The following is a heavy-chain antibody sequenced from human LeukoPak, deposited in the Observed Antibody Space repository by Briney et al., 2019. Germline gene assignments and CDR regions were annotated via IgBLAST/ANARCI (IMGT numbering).Heavy chain of an antibody. V-gene: IGHV3-66*01. CDR2: IYSGGSI. Sequence: PGGSLRLSCAASGFTVSNNYMSWVRQAPGKGLEWVSVIYSGGSIYYADSVRGRFTISRDNSKNTLYLQMNSLRAEDTAVYYCARADVEMATINPFGYWGQGTLVTVSS. D-gene: IGHD5-24*01. CDR1: GFTVSNNY. CDR3: ARADVEMATINPFGY. J-gene: IGHJ4*02.